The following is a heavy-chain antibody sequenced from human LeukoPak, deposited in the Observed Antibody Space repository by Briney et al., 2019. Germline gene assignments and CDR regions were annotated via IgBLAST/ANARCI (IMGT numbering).Heavy chain of an antibody. J-gene: IGHJ4*02. CDR2: MNPNTGRT. V-gene: IGHV1-8*01. Sequence: GASVKASCKASRYTFTSYDINWVREAAGQRLEWMGWMNPNTGRTGFAQKFQGRLTMTRDASISTAYMELSSLRSDDTAVYYCARLSQTPDYYSNGGYYYLGYWGQGTPVTVSS. D-gene: IGHD3-22*01. CDR3: ARLSQTPDYYSNGGYYYLGY. CDR1: RYTFTSYD.